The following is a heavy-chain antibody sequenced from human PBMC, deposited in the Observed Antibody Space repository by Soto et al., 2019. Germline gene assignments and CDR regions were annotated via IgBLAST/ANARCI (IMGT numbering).Heavy chain of an antibody. D-gene: IGHD2-15*01. J-gene: IGHJ6*03. CDR3: ARSTGWMVGRLYYYYYMDV. CDR1: GGSISSYY. Sequence: SETLSLTCTVSGGSISSYYWSWIRQPPGKGLEWIGYIYYSGSTNYNPSLKSRVTISVDTSKNQFSLKLSSVTAADTAVYYCARSTGWMVGRLYYYYYMDVWGKGTTVTVSS. CDR2: IYYSGST. V-gene: IGHV4-59*01.